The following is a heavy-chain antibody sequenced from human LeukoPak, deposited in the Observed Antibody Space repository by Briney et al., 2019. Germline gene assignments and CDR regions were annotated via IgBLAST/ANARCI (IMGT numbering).Heavy chain of an antibody. D-gene: IGHD3-10*01. CDR2: ISSNGGST. J-gene: IGHJ4*02. CDR1: GFTFSSYA. Sequence: GGSLRLSCAASGFTFSSYAMHWVRQAPGKGLEYVSAISSNGGSTYYANSVKGRFTISKDNSKNTLYLQMGSLRAEDMAVYYCARVGVNDYFDYWGQGTLVTVSS. V-gene: IGHV3-64*01. CDR3: ARVGVNDYFDY.